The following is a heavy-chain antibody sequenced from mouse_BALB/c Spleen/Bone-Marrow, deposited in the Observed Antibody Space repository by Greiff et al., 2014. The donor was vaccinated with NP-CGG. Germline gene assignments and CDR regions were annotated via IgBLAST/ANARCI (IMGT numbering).Heavy chain of an antibody. Sequence: VQLQQSGPELVKPGASVKISCKASGYTFTDYNMHWVKQSHGKSLEWIGYIYPYNGGTGYNQKFKSKATLTVDTSSSTAYMELHSLTSKDAAVYYCAREGGYYDALDFWGQGASVTVSS. CDR2: IYPYNGGT. V-gene: IGHV1S29*02. D-gene: IGHD2-2*01. CDR1: GYTFTDYN. CDR3: AREGGYYDALDF. J-gene: IGHJ4*01.